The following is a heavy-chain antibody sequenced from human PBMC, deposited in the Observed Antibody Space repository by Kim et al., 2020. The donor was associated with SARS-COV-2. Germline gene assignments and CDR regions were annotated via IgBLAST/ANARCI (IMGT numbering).Heavy chain of an antibody. CDR1: GGSINGGDSY. J-gene: IGHJ3*02. Sequence: LSLTCSVSGGSINGGDSYWSWLRHHPEKGLEWIGYIYYSGTTYFSPSLKPRVTISVDISKSLFSLSLRSVTAADTAIYYCARVDVDSDAFDIWGQGRKLSVPS. CDR3: ARVDVDSDAFDI. V-gene: IGHV4-31*03. CDR2: IYYSGTT. D-gene: IGHD2-15*01.